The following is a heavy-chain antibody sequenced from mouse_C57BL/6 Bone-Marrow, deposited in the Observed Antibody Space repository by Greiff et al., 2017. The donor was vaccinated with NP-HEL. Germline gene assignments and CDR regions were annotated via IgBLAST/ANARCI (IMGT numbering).Heavy chain of an antibody. D-gene: IGHD1-1*01. V-gene: IGHV1-4*01. CDR2: INPSSGYT. CDR3: ARVITTVGAWDY. Sequence: VQLQQSGAELARPGASVKMSCKASGYTFTSYTMHWVKQRPGQGLEWIGYINPSSGYTKYNQKFKDKAPLPADKSSSTAYMQLSSLTSEDSAVYYCARVITTVGAWDYWGQGTTLTVSS. J-gene: IGHJ2*01. CDR1: GYTFTSYT.